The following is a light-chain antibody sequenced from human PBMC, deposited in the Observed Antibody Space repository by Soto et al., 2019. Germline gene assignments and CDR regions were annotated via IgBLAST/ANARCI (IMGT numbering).Light chain of an antibody. CDR2: EVT. Sequence: QSALTQPASVSGSPGQSVTISCTGSSSDIGTYKYVSWYQHHPGKAPKLLIYEVTNRPSGVSDRFSGSKSGNTASLTISGLQADDEADYYCSSYAASFLRVFGSGTKLTV. CDR1: SSDIGTYKY. J-gene: IGLJ1*01. V-gene: IGLV2-14*01. CDR3: SSYAASFLRV.